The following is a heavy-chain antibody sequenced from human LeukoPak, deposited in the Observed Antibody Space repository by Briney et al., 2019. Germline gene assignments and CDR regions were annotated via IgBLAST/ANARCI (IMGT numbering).Heavy chain of an antibody. Sequence: ASVKVSCKASGYTFTSYYMHWVRQAPGQGLEWMGIINPSGGSTSYAQKFQGRVTMTRDMSTSTAYMELRSLRSDDTAVYYCARVTEYCSGGSCNYYYYYMDVWGKGTTVTISS. CDR3: ARVTEYCSGGSCNYYYYYMDV. D-gene: IGHD2-15*01. J-gene: IGHJ6*03. V-gene: IGHV1-46*01. CDR1: GYTFTSYY. CDR2: INPSGGST.